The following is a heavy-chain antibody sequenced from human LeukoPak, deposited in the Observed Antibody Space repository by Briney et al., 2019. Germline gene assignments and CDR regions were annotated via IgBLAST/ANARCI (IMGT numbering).Heavy chain of an antibody. Sequence: PGGSLRLSCAASGFTFSSYSMNWVRQAPGKGLEWVSSISSSSSYIYYADSVKGRFTISRDNAKNSLYLQMNSLRAEDTAVYYCANDFWSGPDAFDIWGQGTMVTVSS. D-gene: IGHD3-3*01. CDR2: ISSSSSYI. J-gene: IGHJ3*02. CDR1: GFTFSSYS. V-gene: IGHV3-21*01. CDR3: ANDFWSGPDAFDI.